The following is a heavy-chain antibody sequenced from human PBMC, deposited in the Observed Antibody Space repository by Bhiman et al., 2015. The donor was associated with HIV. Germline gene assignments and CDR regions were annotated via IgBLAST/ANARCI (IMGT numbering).Heavy chain of an antibody. CDR1: GFSFDDYG. J-gene: IGHJ4*02. D-gene: IGHD7-27*01. CDR3: AREEDWGSDFDY. Sequence: DVQLVESGGTVVRPGGSLRLSCAASGFSFDDYGMSWVRHAPGKGLEWVSSISSSSSYIYYADSVKGRFTISRDNAKNSLYLQMNSLRAEDTAVYYCAREEDWGSDFDYWGQGTLVTVSS. V-gene: IGHV3-21*01. CDR2: ISSSSSYI.